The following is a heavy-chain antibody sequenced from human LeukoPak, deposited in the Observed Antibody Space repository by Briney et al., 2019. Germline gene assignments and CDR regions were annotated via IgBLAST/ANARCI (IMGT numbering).Heavy chain of an antibody. CDR3: ATGGFYGAGTLTY. Sequence: GGSLRLSCAASGFTFSTYSMNWVRQAPGKGLEWVSYISSTSGTIYYADSVKGRFTISRDNAKNSLFLQMNSLRADDTAVYYCATGGFYGAGTLTYWGLGTLVTVSS. CDR2: ISSTSGTI. V-gene: IGHV3-48*01. D-gene: IGHD3-10*01. J-gene: IGHJ4*02. CDR1: GFTFSTYS.